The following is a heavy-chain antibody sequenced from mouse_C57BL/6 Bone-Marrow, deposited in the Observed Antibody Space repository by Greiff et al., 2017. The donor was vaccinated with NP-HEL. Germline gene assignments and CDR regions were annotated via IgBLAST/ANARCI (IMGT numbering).Heavy chain of an antibody. CDR2: ISYDGSN. CDR3: VRDGGYCGSTFAW. CDR1: GYSIISGYY. V-gene: IGHV3-6*01. Sequence: VQLKQSGPGLVKPSQSLSLTCSVTGYSIISGYYWYWIRQFPGNKLEWMAYISYDGSNNYNPSLKNRISFTRDKSKNQFFLKLTSVTTEDTAKYYCVRDGGYCGSTFAWSGRGNLVTVSA. D-gene: IGHD1-1*01. J-gene: IGHJ3*01.